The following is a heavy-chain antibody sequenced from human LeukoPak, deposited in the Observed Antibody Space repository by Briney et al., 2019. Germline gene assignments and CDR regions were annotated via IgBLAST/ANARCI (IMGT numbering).Heavy chain of an antibody. CDR2: IYYSGRA. CDR1: GDSISSNYYY. J-gene: IGHJ4*02. D-gene: IGHD7-27*01. CDR3: ARLAWGRLDY. V-gene: IGHV4-39*07. Sequence: SETLSLTCTVSGDSISSNYYYWGWIRQPPGKGLEWIGSIYYSGRAYYNPSLKSRVTISVDTSKNQFSLKLSSVTAADTAVYYCARLAWGRLDYWGQGTLVTVSS.